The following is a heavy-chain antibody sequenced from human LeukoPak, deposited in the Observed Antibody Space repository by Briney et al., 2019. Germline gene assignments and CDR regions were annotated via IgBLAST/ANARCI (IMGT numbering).Heavy chain of an antibody. V-gene: IGHV3-23*01. CDR2: ISGRGASK. CDR3: AKGVVVAPDVTPFDY. CDR1: GFTFSSHG. J-gene: IGHJ4*02. D-gene: IGHD2-2*01. Sequence: GGTLRLSCAASGFTFSSHGMNWVRQAPGKGLEWVSGISGRGASKYYADSVKGRFTISRDNSKNTLYLQMNSLRAEDTAVYYCAKGVVVAPDVTPFDYWGQGTLVTVSS.